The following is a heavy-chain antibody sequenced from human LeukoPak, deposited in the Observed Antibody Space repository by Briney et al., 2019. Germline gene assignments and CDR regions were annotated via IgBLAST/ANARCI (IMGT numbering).Heavy chain of an antibody. J-gene: IGHJ6*02. D-gene: IGHD3-9*01. CDR1: GGSISSSSYY. CDR3: ARHPPVTQSFYDILTATSRNYGMDV. V-gene: IGHV4-39*01. CDR2: IYYSGST. Sequence: SETLSLTCTVSGGSISSSSYYWGWIRQPPGKGLEWIGSIYYSGSTYYNPSLKSRVTISVDTSKNQFSLKLSSVTAADTAVYYCARHPPVTQSFYDILTATSRNYGMDVWGQGTTVTVSS.